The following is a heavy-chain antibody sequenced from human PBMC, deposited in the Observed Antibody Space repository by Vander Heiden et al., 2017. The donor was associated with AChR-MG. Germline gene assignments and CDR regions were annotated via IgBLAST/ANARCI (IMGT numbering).Heavy chain of an antibody. Sequence: QVQLVESGGGVVQPGRSLRLSCAASGFTFSSYGMHLVRQAPGKGLEWVAVISYDGSNKYYADSVKGRFTISRDNSKNTLYLQMNSLRAEDTAVYYCAKDGIQQQLAPLVFDYWDQGTLVTVSS. CDR1: GFTFSSYG. CDR2: ISYDGSNK. J-gene: IGHJ4*02. CDR3: AKDGIQQQLAPLVFDY. D-gene: IGHD6-13*01. V-gene: IGHV3-30*18.